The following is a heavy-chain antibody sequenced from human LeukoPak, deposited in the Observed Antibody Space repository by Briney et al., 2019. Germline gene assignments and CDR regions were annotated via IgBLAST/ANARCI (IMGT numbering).Heavy chain of an antibody. CDR3: ARQTGSGLFILP. V-gene: IGHV4-34*01. J-gene: IGHJ4*02. D-gene: IGHD3/OR15-3a*01. CDR2: INHSGST. Sequence: SETLSLTCAVYGGSFSGYYWRWLRQPPGKGLEGIGEINHSGSTNYNPSLKSRVTISVDTSKNQFSLRLTSVTAADTAVYYCARQTGSGLFILPGGQGTLVTVSS. CDR1: GGSFSGYY.